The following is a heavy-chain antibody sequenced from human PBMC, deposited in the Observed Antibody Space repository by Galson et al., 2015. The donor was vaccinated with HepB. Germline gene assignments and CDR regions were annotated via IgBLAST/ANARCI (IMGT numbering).Heavy chain of an antibody. CDR3: ARGFRSAVDC. V-gene: IGHV6-1*01. CDR2: TYYRSKWYR. J-gene: IGHJ4*02. Sequence: CAISGDSVSSNSAAWNWIRQSPSRGLEWLGRTYYRSKWYRDYAVSMQGRLTINPDTAKNQFSLQLNSVTPEDTAMYFCARGFRSAVDCWGQGTPVTVSS. D-gene: IGHD3-10*01. CDR1: GDSVSSNSAA.